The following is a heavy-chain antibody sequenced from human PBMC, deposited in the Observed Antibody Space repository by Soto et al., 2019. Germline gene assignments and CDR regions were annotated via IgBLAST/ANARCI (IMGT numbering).Heavy chain of an antibody. D-gene: IGHD3-22*01. CDR2: ISYDGSNK. CDR1: GFTFSSYA. Sequence: GGSLRLSCAASGFTFSSYAMHWVRQAPGKGLEWVAVISYDGSNKYYADSVKGRFTISRDNSKNTQYLQMSSLRADDTAVYYCVKGEYYYDSSGYYPFDYWGQGT. CDR3: VKGEYYYDSSGYYPFDY. J-gene: IGHJ4*02. V-gene: IGHV3-30*14.